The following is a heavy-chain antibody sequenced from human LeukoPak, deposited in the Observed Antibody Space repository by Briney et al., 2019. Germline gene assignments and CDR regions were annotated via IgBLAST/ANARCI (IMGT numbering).Heavy chain of an antibody. CDR1: GYTFTSYY. CDR3: ARDGPGSGYLYYFDY. CDR2: INPSGGST. D-gene: IGHD3-3*01. Sequence: ASVKVSCKASGYTFTSYYMHWVRQAPGQGLEWMGIINPSGGSTSYAQKFQGGVTMTRDMSTSTVYMELSSLRAEDTAVYYCARDGPGSGYLYYFDYWGQGTLVTVSS. V-gene: IGHV1-46*01. J-gene: IGHJ4*02.